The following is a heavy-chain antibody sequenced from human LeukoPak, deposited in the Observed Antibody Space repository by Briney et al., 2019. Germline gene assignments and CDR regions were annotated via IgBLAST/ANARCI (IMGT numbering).Heavy chain of an antibody. CDR1: GPTFSTNA. D-gene: IGHD1-26*01. Sequence: GGSLRLSCLTSGPTFSTNAMSWVRQAPGKGLEWISGISGSGASTYYADSVTGRFTISRDNSRNTLYLQMNSLRGDDTAVYYCAKDVGKWGSLHFFDYWGQGTLVTVSS. V-gene: IGHV3-23*01. CDR2: ISGSGAST. CDR3: AKDVGKWGSLHFFDY. J-gene: IGHJ4*02.